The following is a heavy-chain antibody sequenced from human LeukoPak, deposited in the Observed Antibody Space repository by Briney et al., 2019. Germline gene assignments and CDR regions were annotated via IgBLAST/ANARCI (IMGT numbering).Heavy chain of an antibody. CDR1: GFTFSSYA. D-gene: IGHD2-2*01. CDR3: ARGRLYCSSTSCYLGYFDY. J-gene: IGHJ4*02. Sequence: GGSLRLSCAASGFTFSSYAMSWVRQAPGKGLEWVSAISGSGGSTYYADSVKGRFTISRDNSKNTLYLQMNSLRAEDTAVYYCARGRLYCSSTSCYLGYFDYWGQGTLVTVSS. V-gene: IGHV3-23*01. CDR2: ISGSGGST.